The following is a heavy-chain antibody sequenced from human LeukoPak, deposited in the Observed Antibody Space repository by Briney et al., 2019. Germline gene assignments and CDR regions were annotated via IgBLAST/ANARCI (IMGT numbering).Heavy chain of an antibody. Sequence: GRSLRLSCAASGFTFSSYAMHWVRQAPGKGLEWVAVISYDGSNKYYADSVKGRFTISRDNSKNTLYLQMNSLRAEDTAVYYCARDLSGSYSNYFDYWGQGTLVTVSS. CDR1: GFTFSSYA. J-gene: IGHJ4*02. D-gene: IGHD1-26*01. V-gene: IGHV3-30-3*01. CDR3: ARDLSGSYSNYFDY. CDR2: ISYDGSNK.